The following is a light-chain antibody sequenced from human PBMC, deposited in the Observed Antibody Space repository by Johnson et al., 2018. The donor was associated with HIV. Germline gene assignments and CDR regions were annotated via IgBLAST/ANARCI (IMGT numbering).Light chain of an antibody. CDR3: GTWDGSLSVYV. J-gene: IGLJ1*01. Sequence: QSVLTQPPSVSAAPVQKITISCSGSSSNIGNNYVSWYQQLPGTAPKLLIYDNNKRPSGIPARFSGSKSATSATLDITGLQTGDEADYYCGTWDGSLSVYVFGAGTEVTVL. V-gene: IGLV1-51*01. CDR2: DNN. CDR1: SSNIGNNY.